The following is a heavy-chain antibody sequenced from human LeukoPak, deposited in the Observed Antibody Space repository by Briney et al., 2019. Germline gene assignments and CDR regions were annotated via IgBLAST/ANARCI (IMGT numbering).Heavy chain of an antibody. V-gene: IGHV1-2*02. Sequence: ASVKVSCEASGYTFTGYYMHWVRQAPGQGLEWMGWINPNSGGTNYAQKFQGRVTMTRDTSISTAYMELSRLRSDDTAVYYCAIPNYYDSSGYYHDAFDIWGQGTMVTVSS. D-gene: IGHD3-22*01. J-gene: IGHJ3*02. CDR1: GYTFTGYY. CDR3: AIPNYYDSSGYYHDAFDI. CDR2: INPNSGGT.